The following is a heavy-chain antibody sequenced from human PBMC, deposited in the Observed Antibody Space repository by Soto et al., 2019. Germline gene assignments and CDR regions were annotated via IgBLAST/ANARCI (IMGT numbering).Heavy chain of an antibody. D-gene: IGHD3-22*01. Sequence: SETLSLTCAVSGGSISSSNWWSWVRQPPGKGLEWIGEIYHSGSTNYNPSLKSRVTISVDKSKNQFSLKLSSVTAADTAVYYCARVTDYYDSSGSTSYYFDYWGQGTLVTVSS. CDR2: IYHSGST. V-gene: IGHV4-4*02. CDR3: ARVTDYYDSSGSTSYYFDY. J-gene: IGHJ4*02. CDR1: GGSISSSNW.